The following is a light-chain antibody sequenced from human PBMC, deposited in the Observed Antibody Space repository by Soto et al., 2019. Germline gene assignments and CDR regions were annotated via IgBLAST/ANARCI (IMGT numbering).Light chain of an antibody. CDR3: QQYRSWPRT. CDR2: GAS. Sequence: EIVLTQSPATLSLSPGERATLSCRASQSVSSNLAWYQQKPGQAPRLLIYGASTRATDMSGTFSGRGSGTEFTLTISNVRPEDFAVYYCQQYRSWPRTFGQGTKVDIK. V-gene: IGKV3-15*01. J-gene: IGKJ1*01. CDR1: QSVSSN.